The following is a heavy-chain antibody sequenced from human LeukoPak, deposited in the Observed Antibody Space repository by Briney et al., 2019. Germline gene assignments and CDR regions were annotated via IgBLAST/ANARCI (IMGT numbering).Heavy chain of an antibody. CDR2: INSDGSST. CDR3: ARDRGGRVVVTATYFDS. D-gene: IGHD2-21*02. CDR1: GFTFSSYW. Sequence: GGSLRLSCAASGFTFSSYWMHWVRQAPGKGLVWVSRINSDGSSTSYADSVKGRFTISRDNAKNTLYMQMNSLRAEDTAVYYCARDRGGRVVVTATYFDSWGQGTLVTVSS. V-gene: IGHV3-74*01. J-gene: IGHJ4*02.